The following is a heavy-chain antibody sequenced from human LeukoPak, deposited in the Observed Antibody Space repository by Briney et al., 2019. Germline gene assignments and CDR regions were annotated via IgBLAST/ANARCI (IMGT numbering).Heavy chain of an antibody. Sequence: VGALRLSCAAAGFTFSIYSMNWVRQAPGKGLEWVSSTSSSSIYIYYADSVKGRFTISRDNAKNSLYLQMNSLRAEDTAVYYCAGYYDFWSGYYKGGLDYWGQGTLVTVSS. D-gene: IGHD3-3*01. CDR1: GFTFSIYS. CDR3: AGYYDFWSGYYKGGLDY. V-gene: IGHV3-21*01. CDR2: TSSSSIYI. J-gene: IGHJ4*02.